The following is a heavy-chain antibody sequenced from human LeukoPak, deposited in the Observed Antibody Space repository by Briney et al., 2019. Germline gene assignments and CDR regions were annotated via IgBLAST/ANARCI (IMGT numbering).Heavy chain of an antibody. V-gene: IGHV3-9*01. Sequence: GGSLRLSCAASGFTFDDYAMHWVRQAPGKGLEWVSGISWNSGSIGYADSVKGRFTISRDNAKSSLYLQMNSLRAEDTALYYCAKDLNTAMDALDYWGQGTLVTVSS. J-gene: IGHJ4*02. D-gene: IGHD5-18*01. CDR2: ISWNSGSI. CDR3: AKDLNTAMDALDY. CDR1: GFTFDDYA.